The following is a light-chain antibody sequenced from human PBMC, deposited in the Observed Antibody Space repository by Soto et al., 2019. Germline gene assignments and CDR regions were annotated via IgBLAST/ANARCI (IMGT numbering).Light chain of an antibody. V-gene: IGLV4-60*03. Sequence: QSVLTQSSSASASLGSSVKLTCTLSSGHRSYIIAWHQQQPGKAPRSLMKLEGSGGYNKGSGVPDRFSGSSSGADRYLTISNLQSEDEADYYYETWDSNTRVFGGGTKLTVL. J-gene: IGLJ3*02. CDR2: LEGSGGY. CDR1: SGHRSYI. CDR3: ETWDSNTRV.